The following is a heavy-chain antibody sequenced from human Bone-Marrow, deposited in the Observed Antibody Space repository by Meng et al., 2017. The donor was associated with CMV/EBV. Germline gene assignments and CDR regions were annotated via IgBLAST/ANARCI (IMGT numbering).Heavy chain of an antibody. Sequence: SETLSLTCTVSGGSISSYYWSWIRQPPGKGLEWVGYIYYSGSTNYNPSLKSRVTISVDTSKNQFSLKLSSVTAADTAVYYCAGVGATGNFDYWGQGTLVTVSS. CDR1: GGSISSYY. J-gene: IGHJ4*02. CDR3: AGVGATGNFDY. V-gene: IGHV4-59*01. CDR2: IYYSGST. D-gene: IGHD1-26*01.